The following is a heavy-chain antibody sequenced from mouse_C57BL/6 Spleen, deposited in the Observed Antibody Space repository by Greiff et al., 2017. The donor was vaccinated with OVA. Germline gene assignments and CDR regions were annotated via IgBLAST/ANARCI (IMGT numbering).Heavy chain of an antibody. CDR2: INPSSGYT. J-gene: IGHJ4*01. CDR1: GYTFTCYW. Sequence: QVQLQQSGAELAKPGASVKLSCKASGYTFTCYWMHWVKQRPGQGLEWIGYINPSSGYTKYNQKFKDKATLTAYKSSSTAYMQLSSLTYEDSAVYYCARDLTGAMDYWGQGTSVTVSS. CDR3: ARDLTGAMDY. D-gene: IGHD1-1*01. V-gene: IGHV1-7*01.